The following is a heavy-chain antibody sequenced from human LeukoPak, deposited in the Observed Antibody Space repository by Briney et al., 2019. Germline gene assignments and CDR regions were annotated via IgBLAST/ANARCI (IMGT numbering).Heavy chain of an antibody. J-gene: IGHJ4*02. CDR1: GYTFTSYD. CDR3: ARESGLYGSGSRY. CDR2: MNPNSGNT. D-gene: IGHD3-10*01. Sequence: ASVKVSCKASGYTFTSYDINWVRQATGQGTEWMGWMNPNSGNTGYAQKFQGRVTMTRTTSINTAYMELSSLRSDDTAVYYCARESGLYGSGSRYWGQGTLVTVSS. V-gene: IGHV1-8*01.